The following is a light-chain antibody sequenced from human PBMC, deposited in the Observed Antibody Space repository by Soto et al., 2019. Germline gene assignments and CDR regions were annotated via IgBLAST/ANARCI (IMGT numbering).Light chain of an antibody. CDR3: QQSYSTPPT. J-gene: IGKJ1*01. CDR1: QSSTGY. V-gene: IGKV1-39*01. Sequence: DIQTTQSPPSLSASVGDRVTITCRTSQSSTGYINWYQQKPGKAPKLLIYGASTLQSGFPSRFSGSGSGTDFTLTISSLQPEDSATYYCQQSYSTPPTFGQGTKVEIK. CDR2: GAS.